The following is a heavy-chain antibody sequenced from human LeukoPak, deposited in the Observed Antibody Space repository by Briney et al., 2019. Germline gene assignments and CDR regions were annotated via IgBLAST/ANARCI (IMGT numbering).Heavy chain of an antibody. J-gene: IGHJ4*02. Sequence: GGSLRLSCAASGFIFSSYWMNWARQAPGKGLEWVANIKHDGNEKYYMDSVKGRFTISRDNAKNSLYLQMNSLRAEDTAVYFCARTKVAADYGDYWGQGTLVTVSS. CDR1: GFIFSSYW. D-gene: IGHD2-15*01. CDR3: ARTKVAADYGDY. CDR2: IKHDGNEK. V-gene: IGHV3-7*03.